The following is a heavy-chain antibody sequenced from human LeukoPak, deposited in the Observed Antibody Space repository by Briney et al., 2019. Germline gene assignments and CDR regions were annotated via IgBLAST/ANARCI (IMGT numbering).Heavy chain of an antibody. CDR3: ARGGTTVVTPGWFDP. CDR2: IKQDGSEK. V-gene: IGHV3-7*01. D-gene: IGHD4-23*01. CDR1: GFTFSSYW. Sequence: GGSLRLSCAASGFTFSSYWMSWVRQAPGKGLEWVANIKQDGSEKYYVDSVKGRFTISRDNAKNSLYLQMNSLRAEDTAVYYCARGGTTVVTPGWFDPWGQGTLVTVSS. J-gene: IGHJ5*02.